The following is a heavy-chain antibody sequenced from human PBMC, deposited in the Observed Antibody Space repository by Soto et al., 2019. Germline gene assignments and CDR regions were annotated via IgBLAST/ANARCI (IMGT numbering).Heavy chain of an antibody. CDR1: GYTFTSYD. V-gene: IGHV1-8*01. J-gene: IGHJ4*02. CDR2: MNPNSGNT. Sequence: QVQLVQSGAEVKKPGASVKVSCNASGYTFTSYDINWVRQATGQGLEWMGWMNPNSGNTGYAQKVQGRVTLTVNTSISTAYMELSSLRSDDTAVYYCARGDIVVVPAAISEGFDYWGQGTLVTVSS. CDR3: ARGDIVVVPAAISEGFDY. D-gene: IGHD2-2*01.